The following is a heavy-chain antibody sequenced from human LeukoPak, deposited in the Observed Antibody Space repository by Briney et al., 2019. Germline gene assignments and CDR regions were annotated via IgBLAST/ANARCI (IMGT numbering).Heavy chain of an antibody. J-gene: IGHJ4*02. V-gene: IGHV1-69*13. CDR3: ARGGGSSWYDFDY. CDR1: GYTFTSYG. Sequence: AASVKVSCKASGYTFTSYGISWVRQAPGQGLEWMGGIIPIFGTANYAQKFQGRVTITADESTSTAYMELSSLRSEDTAVYYCARGGGSSWYDFDYWGQGTLVTVSS. CDR2: IIPIFGTA. D-gene: IGHD6-13*01.